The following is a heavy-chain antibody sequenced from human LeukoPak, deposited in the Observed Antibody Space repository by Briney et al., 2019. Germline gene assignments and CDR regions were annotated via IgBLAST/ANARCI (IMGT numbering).Heavy chain of an antibody. CDR2: INPNSGGT. V-gene: IGHV1-2*02. CDR1: GYTFTGYY. J-gene: IGHJ6*02. D-gene: IGHD6-19*01. CDR3: ARVTKVAGYGMDV. Sequence: ASVKVSCKASGYTFTGYYMHWVRQAPGQGLEWMGWINPNSGGTNYAQKFQGRVTMTRDTSISTAYMELSRLRSDDTAVYYCARVTKVAGYGMDVWGQGTTVTVSS.